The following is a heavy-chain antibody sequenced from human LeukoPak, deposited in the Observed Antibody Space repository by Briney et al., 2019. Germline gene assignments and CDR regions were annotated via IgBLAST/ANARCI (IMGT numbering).Heavy chain of an antibody. D-gene: IGHD3-10*01. V-gene: IGHV1-8*01. J-gene: IGHJ4*02. CDR2: MNPNSGNT. Sequence: ASVKVSCKASGYTFTSYDINWVRQATGQGLEWMGWMNPNSGNTGYAQKFQGRVTMTRNTSVSTAYMELSSLRSEDTAVYYCARGNPPYGSGSYFGEIDYWGQGTLVTVSS. CDR3: ARGNPPYGSGSYFGEIDY. CDR1: GYTFTSYD.